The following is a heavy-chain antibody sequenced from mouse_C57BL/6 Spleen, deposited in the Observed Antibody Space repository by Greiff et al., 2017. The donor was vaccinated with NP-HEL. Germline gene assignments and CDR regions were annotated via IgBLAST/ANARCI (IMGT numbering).Heavy chain of an antibody. J-gene: IGHJ3*01. D-gene: IGHD1-1*01. CDR3: TASAYYCGSSYRAY. CDR2: IDPEDGDT. CDR1: GFNIKDYY. V-gene: IGHV14-1*01. Sequence: VQLKESGAELVRPGASVKLSCTASGFNIKDYYMHWVKQRPEQGLEWIGRIDPEDGDTEYAPKFQGKATLTADKSSNTAYLQLSSLTSEDTAVYYCTASAYYCGSSYRAYWGQGTLVTVSA.